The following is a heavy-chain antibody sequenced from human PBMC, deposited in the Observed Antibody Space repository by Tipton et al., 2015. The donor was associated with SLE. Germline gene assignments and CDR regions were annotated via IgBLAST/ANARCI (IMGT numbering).Heavy chain of an antibody. V-gene: IGHV4-59*01. CDR1: GASFNGDL. Sequence: TLSLTCSVSGASFNGDLWNWIRQPPGKGLEWIGYISYSGSTNYNPSLKSRVTISVDRSKKQFSLKLSSVTAADTAVYYCARAVVGWFGPWGQGTLVTVSS. J-gene: IGHJ5*02. CDR2: ISYSGST. CDR3: ARAVVGWFGP. D-gene: IGHD2-15*01.